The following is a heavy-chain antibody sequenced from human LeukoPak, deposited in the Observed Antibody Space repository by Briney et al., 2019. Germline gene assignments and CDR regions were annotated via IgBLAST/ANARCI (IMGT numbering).Heavy chain of an antibody. CDR1: GFTFSSYG. Sequence: PGGSLRLSCAASGFTFSSYGMHWVRQAPGKGLEWVAVIWYDGSNKYYADSVKGRFTISRDNSKNTLCLQMNTLRAEDTAVYYCARRLTVTTADDAFDIWGQGTMVTVSS. J-gene: IGHJ3*02. D-gene: IGHD4-17*01. CDR3: ARRLTVTTADDAFDI. V-gene: IGHV3-33*01. CDR2: IWYDGSNK.